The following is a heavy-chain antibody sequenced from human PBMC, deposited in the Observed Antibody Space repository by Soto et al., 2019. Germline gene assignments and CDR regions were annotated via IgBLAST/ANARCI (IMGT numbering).Heavy chain of an antibody. Sequence: PSQTLSLTCIISGDSVSSKSAAWNWIRQSPSRGLEWLGRTYYRSKWYNDYAVSVKSRITINPDTSKNQFSLQLNSVTPEDTAVYYCSIVSIPFRLKIGYEDAIDVWGQGTTVTVSS. V-gene: IGHV6-1*01. CDR3: SIVSIPFRLKIGYEDAIDV. CDR1: GDSVSSKSAA. D-gene: IGHD5-18*01. CDR2: TYYRSKWYN. J-gene: IGHJ3*01.